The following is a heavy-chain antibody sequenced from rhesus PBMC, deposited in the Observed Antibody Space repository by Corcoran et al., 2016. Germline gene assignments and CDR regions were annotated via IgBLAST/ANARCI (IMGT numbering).Heavy chain of an antibody. CDR3: AARSGS. D-gene: IGHD6-25*01. V-gene: IGHV4-173*01. Sequence: QLQLQESGPGLVKPPETLSLTCAVSGASISSNYWSWIPRPPGKGRAGIGRISGSGRSTDYNPSLKSRVTISTDTSKNQFSLKLSSVTAADTAVYYCAARSGSWGQGVLVTVSS. CDR1: GASISSNY. CDR2: ISGSGRST. J-gene: IGHJ4*01.